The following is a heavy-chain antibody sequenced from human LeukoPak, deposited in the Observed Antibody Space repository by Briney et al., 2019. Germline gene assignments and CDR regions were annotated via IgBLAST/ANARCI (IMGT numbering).Heavy chain of an antibody. Sequence: GASVKVSSTASGYTFTGYYMHWVRQAPGQGLEWMGWINPNSGGTNYAQKFQGRVTMTRDTSITTAYMELSRLRSDDTAVYYCAXXXXVAANLYYYYYMDVWGKGTTVTVSS. CDR3: AXXXXVAANLYYYYYMDV. D-gene: IGHD2-15*01. V-gene: IGHV1-2*02. CDR1: GYTFTGYY. CDR2: INPNSGGT. J-gene: IGHJ6*03.